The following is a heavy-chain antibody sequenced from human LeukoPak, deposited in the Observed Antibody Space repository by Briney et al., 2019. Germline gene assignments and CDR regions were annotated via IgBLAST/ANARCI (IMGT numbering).Heavy chain of an antibody. V-gene: IGHV1-46*01. Sequence: ASVKVSCKASGYTFIGYYMHWVRQAPGQGLEWMVIINPSGGSTSYAQKFQGRVTMTRDTSTSTVYMELSSLRSEDTAVYYCARESYGEEDNWGQGTLVTVSS. D-gene: IGHD4-17*01. CDR2: INPSGGST. J-gene: IGHJ4*02. CDR1: GYTFIGYY. CDR3: ARESYGEEDN.